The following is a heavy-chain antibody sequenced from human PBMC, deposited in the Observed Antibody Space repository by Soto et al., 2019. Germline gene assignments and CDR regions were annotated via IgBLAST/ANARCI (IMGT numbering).Heavy chain of an antibody. J-gene: IGHJ5*01. CDR3: TKDTGAGYARGWDWFDS. D-gene: IGHD6-19*01. CDR2: ISWDSSFI. V-gene: IGHV3-9*01. CDR1: GFTFEDYA. Sequence: EVQLVESGGDLVQPGRSLRLSCAASGFTFEDYAMHWVRQPPGKGLEWVSGISWDSSFIGYAESVKGRFTISRDNAKKSLYLEIISLRPEDTALYYCTKDTGAGYARGWDWFDSWGQGTLVTVSS.